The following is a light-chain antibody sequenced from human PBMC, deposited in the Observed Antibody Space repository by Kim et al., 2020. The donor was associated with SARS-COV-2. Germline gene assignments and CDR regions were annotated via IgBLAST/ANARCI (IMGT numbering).Light chain of an antibody. Sequence: QSALTQPPSASGSPGQSVTISCTGTISNVGNYNYVSWYQQLPGKAPKLIIYEVTKRPSWVPDRFFGSKSGNTASLTVSGLQAEDEADYYCSSYAGSNKMIFGGGTQLTVL. CDR3: SSYAGSNKMI. J-gene: IGLJ2*01. V-gene: IGLV2-8*01. CDR2: EVT. CDR1: ISNVGNYNY.